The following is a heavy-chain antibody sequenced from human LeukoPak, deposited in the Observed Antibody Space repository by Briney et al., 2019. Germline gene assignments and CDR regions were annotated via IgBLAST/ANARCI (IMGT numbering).Heavy chain of an antibody. CDR1: GFTVSSNY. CDR2: IRYDGSNK. D-gene: IGHD2-2*01. V-gene: IGHV3-30*02. CDR3: ARDMGGIVPAAFFDY. J-gene: IGHJ4*02. Sequence: GGSLRLSCAASGFTVSSNYMHWVRQAPGKGLEWVAFIRYDGSNKYYADSVKGRFTISRDNSKNTLYLQMNSLRAEDTAVYYCARDMGGIVPAAFFDYWGQGTLVTVSS.